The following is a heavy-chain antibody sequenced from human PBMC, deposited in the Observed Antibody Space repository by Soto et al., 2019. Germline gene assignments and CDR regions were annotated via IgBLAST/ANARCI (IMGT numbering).Heavy chain of an antibody. CDR3: ARNKYTGSPALDY. CDR2: IWYDGSNK. CDR1: GFTFSSYG. Sequence: GGSLRLSCAASGFTFSSYGMHWVRQAPGKGMEWVAVIWYDGSNKYYADSVKGRFTISRDNSKNTLYLQMNSLRAEDTAVYYCARNKYTGSPALDYWGQGTLVTVSS. D-gene: IGHD1-26*01. V-gene: IGHV3-33*01. J-gene: IGHJ4*02.